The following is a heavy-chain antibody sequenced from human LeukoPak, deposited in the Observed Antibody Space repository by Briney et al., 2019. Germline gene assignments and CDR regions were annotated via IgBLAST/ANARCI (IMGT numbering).Heavy chain of an antibody. D-gene: IGHD4/OR15-4a*01. J-gene: IGHJ4*02. CDR3: ARDPGAFPYFFDC. CDR1: GFTFNNYA. CDR2: ISGDGVSP. V-gene: IGHV3-23*01. Sequence: GGSLRLSCAASGFTFNNYALTWVRQTPGKGLECVSAISGDGVSPYYADSVRGRFTISRDNSKNTLYLQMNSLRVEDTAVYFCARDPGAFPYFFDCWGQGTLVTVSS.